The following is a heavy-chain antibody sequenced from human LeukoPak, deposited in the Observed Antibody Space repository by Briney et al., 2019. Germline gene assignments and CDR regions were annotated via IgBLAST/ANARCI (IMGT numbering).Heavy chain of an antibody. CDR1: GFTFSGYW. J-gene: IGHJ4*02. V-gene: IGHV3-7*01. D-gene: IGHD2-2*01. CDR3: ARVGNTGDAVIIPAAMGFDN. Sequence: GGSLRLSCAASGFTFSGYWMNWVRQAPGKGLEWVANIKQDGSEKYHVDSVKGRFTISRDNAKNSLYLQMNSLRAEDTAVYFCARVGNTGDAVIIPAAMGFDNWGQGTVVTVSS. CDR2: IKQDGSEK.